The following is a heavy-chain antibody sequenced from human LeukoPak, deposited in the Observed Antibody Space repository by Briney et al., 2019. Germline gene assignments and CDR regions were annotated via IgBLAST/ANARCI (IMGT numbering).Heavy chain of an antibody. Sequence: SETLSLTCAVSGYSISSGYYWGWIRQPPGKGLERIRSIYHSESTYYNPSLKSRVTISVDTSKNQFSLKLTSVTATDTAVYYCTRVAVPGTVDYWGQGTLVTVSS. V-gene: IGHV4-38-2*01. D-gene: IGHD6-19*01. CDR2: IYHSEST. CDR3: TRVAVPGTVDY. CDR1: GYSISSGYY. J-gene: IGHJ4*02.